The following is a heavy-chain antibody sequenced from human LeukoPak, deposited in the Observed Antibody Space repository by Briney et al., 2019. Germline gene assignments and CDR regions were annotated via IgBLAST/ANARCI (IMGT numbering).Heavy chain of an antibody. CDR2: IIPIFGTA. D-gene: IGHD2-2*01. V-gene: IGHV1-69*05. Sequence: GASVKVSCKASGGTFSSYAISWVRQAPGQGLEWMGGIIPIFGTANYAQKFQGRVTMTRNTSISTDYMELSSLRSEDTAVYYCARGVPAATPSAGVSDGMDVWGQGTTVTVSS. CDR3: ARGVPAATPSAGVSDGMDV. CDR1: GGTFSSYA. J-gene: IGHJ6*02.